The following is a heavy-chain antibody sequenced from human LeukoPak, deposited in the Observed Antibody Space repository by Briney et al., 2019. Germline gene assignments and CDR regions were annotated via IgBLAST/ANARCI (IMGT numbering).Heavy chain of an antibody. J-gene: IGHJ3*02. CDR2: IYHSGST. CDR3: ARESAGALDI. Sequence: SETLSLTCAVSGYSLSSGYYWGWIRQPPGKGLEWIGSIYHSGSTYYNPSLKSRVTISVDTSNNQFSLRLSSVTAADTAVYFCARESAGALDIWGQGTVVTVSS. V-gene: IGHV4-38-2*02. CDR1: GYSLSSGYY.